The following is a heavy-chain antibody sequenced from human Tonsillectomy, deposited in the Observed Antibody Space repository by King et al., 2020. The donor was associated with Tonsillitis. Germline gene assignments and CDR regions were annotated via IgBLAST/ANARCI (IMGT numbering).Heavy chain of an antibody. D-gene: IGHD5-18*01. Sequence: VQLVESGGGLVQPGGSLRLSGAASGFTFSSSAMAWVRQAPGKGLEWVSGISGSGGTTYYADSVKGRFTISRDNSKNTLYLQMNILGAEDTALYYCAKVVSTAMVYYFDYWGQGTLVTVSS. CDR2: ISGSGGTT. CDR1: GFTFSSSA. CDR3: AKVVSTAMVYYFDY. V-gene: IGHV3-23*04. J-gene: IGHJ4*02.